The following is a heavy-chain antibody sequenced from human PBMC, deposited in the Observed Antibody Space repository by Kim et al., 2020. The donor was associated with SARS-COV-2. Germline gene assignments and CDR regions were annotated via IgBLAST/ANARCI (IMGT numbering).Heavy chain of an antibody. Sequence: SETLSLTCTVSGGSITSGDYYWSWIRQPPGKGLEWIGYIYSSGSTYYNPSLKSRVTISGDTSKNKFSLNLTSVTAADTAVYFCARLAGQSFFDYWGQGTLVTVSS. V-gene: IGHV4-30-4*01. CDR3: ARLAGQSFFDY. CDR2: IYSSGST. CDR1: GGSITSGDYY. J-gene: IGHJ4*02.